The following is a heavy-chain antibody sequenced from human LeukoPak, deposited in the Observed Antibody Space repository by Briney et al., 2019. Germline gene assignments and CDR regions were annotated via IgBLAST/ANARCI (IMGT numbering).Heavy chain of an antibody. D-gene: IGHD6-19*01. CDR3: VRGGPNKSGWTLDY. CDR1: GYTLTNYA. J-gene: IGHJ4*02. CDR2: FNSDTGST. V-gene: IGHV1-3*01. Sequence: ASVKVSCKASGYTLTNYAIHWVRQAPGQRLEWMGWFNSDTGSTDYSQKFQGRVTISRDTSANTAYMELNRLRPEDTAVFYCVRGGPNKSGWTLDYWGQGTLVTVSS.